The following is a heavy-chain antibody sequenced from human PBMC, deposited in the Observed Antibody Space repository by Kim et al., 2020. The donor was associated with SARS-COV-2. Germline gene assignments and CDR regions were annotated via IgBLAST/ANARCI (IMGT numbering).Heavy chain of an antibody. CDR3: TKRTNYGSGSYSWFDP. D-gene: IGHD3-10*01. V-gene: IGHV3-23*01. J-gene: IGHJ5*02. Sequence: LTCAASGFIFSSYAMNWVRQAPGKGLEWVSVISGSGANTFYADSVKGRFTISRDNSKNTLFLQMDSLRVEDTAVYYCTKRTNYGSGSYSWFDPWGQGTLVTVST. CDR1: GFIFSSYA. CDR2: ISGSGANT.